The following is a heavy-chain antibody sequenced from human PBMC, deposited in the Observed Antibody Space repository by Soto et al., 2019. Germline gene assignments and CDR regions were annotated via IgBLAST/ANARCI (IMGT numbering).Heavy chain of an antibody. CDR2: INHSGST. J-gene: IGHJ4*02. D-gene: IGHD3-22*01. V-gene: IGHV4-34*01. CDR3: ASPSRYDSSGYYFDY. CDR1: GGSFSGYY. Sequence: SETLSLTCAVYGGSFSGYYWIWIRQPPGKGLEWIGEINHSGSTKYNPSLKSRVTISVDTSKNQFSLKLNSVTAADAAVYYCASPSRYDSSGYYFDYWGQGTLVTVSS.